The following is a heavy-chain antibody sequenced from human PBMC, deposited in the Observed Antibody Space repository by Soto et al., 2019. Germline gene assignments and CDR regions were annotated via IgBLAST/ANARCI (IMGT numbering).Heavy chain of an antibody. D-gene: IGHD2-15*01. Sequence: SVKVSCKASGGTFSSYAISWVRQAPGQGLEWMGGIIPIFGTANYAQKFQGRVTITADESTSTAYMELSSLRSEDTAVYYCARDGSGRYYGMDVWGQGTTVTVSS. J-gene: IGHJ6*02. CDR3: ARDGSGRYYGMDV. CDR2: IIPIFGTA. CDR1: GGTFSSYA. V-gene: IGHV1-69*13.